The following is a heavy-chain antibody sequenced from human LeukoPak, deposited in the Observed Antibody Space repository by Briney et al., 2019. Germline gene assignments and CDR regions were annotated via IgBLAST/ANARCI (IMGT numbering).Heavy chain of an antibody. CDR1: GFTFSIYS. V-gene: IGHV3-21*01. CDR3: ARAALVVVAAGAFDI. Sequence: GGSLRLSCAASGFTFSIYSINWVRQAPGKGLEWVSSISSSSSYIYYADSVKGRFTISRDNAKNSLYLQMNGLRAEDTAVYYCARAALVVVAAGAFDIWGQGTMVTVSS. J-gene: IGHJ3*02. CDR2: ISSSSSYI. D-gene: IGHD2-15*01.